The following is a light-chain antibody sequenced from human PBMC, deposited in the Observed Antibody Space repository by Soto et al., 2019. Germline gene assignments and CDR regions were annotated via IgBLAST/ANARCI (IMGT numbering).Light chain of an antibody. V-gene: IGLV2-14*03. J-gene: IGLJ3*02. Sequence: QSALTQPASVSGSPGQSVTISCTGTTSDIGDYDYVSWYRQYPDKAPKLVIFDVSDRPSGLFTRFSGSKSGNTASLTISGLQAEDEADYYCSSYTSVSPHVLFGGGTKVTVL. CDR1: TSDIGDYDY. CDR2: DVS. CDR3: SSYTSVSPHVL.